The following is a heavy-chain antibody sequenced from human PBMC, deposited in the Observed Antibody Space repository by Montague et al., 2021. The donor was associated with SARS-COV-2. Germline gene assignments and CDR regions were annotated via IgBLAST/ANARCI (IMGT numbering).Heavy chain of an antibody. D-gene: IGHD4-23*01. V-gene: IGHV3-53*01. CDR3: ARDAGGNFPTSFDY. Sequence: SLRLSCAASGLTVSSNYMSWVRQAPGKGLEWVSVIYSGGSTFYADSAMGRFTISRDNTKNTLYLQMNSLRAEDTAVYYCARDAGGNFPTSFDYWGQGTLVTVSS. CDR1: GLTVSSNY. J-gene: IGHJ4*02. CDR2: IYSGGST.